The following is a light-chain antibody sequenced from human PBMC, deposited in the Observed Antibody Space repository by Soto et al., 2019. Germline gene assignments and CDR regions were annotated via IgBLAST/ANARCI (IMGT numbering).Light chain of an antibody. V-gene: IGKV1-5*03. Sequence: DICMDQSPSPLSASLGALVTITCRASQAVSPWLAWYQQKAGRAPKLLIYKASNLESGVPSRFSGRGSGTEFTLTIRNLQPDDFATYYCQHYDSYPYTFGQGTNLEIK. CDR3: QHYDSYPYT. J-gene: IGKJ2*01. CDR1: QAVSPW. CDR2: KAS.